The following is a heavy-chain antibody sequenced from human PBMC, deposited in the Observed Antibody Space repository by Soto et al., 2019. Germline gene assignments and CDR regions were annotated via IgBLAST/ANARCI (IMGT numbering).Heavy chain of an antibody. Sequence: GGSLRLSCAASGFTFSSYGMHWVRQAPGKGLEWVAVIWYDGSNKYYADSVKGRFTISRDNSKNTLYLQMNSLRAEDTAVYYCARDFGTSLWASGSYYLDYWGQGTLVTVSS. CDR1: GFTFSSYG. D-gene: IGHD3-10*01. CDR2: IWYDGSNK. CDR3: ARDFGTSLWASGSYYLDY. J-gene: IGHJ4*02. V-gene: IGHV3-33*01.